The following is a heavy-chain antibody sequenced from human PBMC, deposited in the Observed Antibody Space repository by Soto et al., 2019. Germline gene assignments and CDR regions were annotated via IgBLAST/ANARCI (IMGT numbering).Heavy chain of an antibody. CDR3: ARVGSSIATRPFDY. CDR2: IYYSGST. D-gene: IGHD6-6*01. Sequence: SETLSLTCTVSGGPISSGDYYWSWIRQPPGKGLEWIGYIYYSGSTYYNPSLKSRVTISVDTSKNQFSLKLSSVTAADTAVYYCARVGSSIATRPFDYGGQETLVTVPQ. J-gene: IGHJ4*02. CDR1: GGPISSGDYY. V-gene: IGHV4-30-4*01.